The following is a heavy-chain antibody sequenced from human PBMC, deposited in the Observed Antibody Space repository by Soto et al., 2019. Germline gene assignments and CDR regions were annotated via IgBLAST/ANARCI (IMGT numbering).Heavy chain of an antibody. D-gene: IGHD3-3*01. J-gene: IGHJ5*02. CDR1: GYTFTGYY. CDR2: ISAYDGKT. Sequence: ASVKVSCKASGYTFTGYYMHWVRQAPGQGLEWMGWISAYDGKTTYAEKFQGRVTLTTDTSTSTAYMELRSLRSEDTAIYYCARDPHEFWTSYWFDPWGQGTPVTVSS. V-gene: IGHV1-18*04. CDR3: ARDPHEFWTSYWFDP.